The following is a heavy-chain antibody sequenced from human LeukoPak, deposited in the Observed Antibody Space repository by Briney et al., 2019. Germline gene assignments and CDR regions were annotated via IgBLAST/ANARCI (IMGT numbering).Heavy chain of an antibody. CDR3: ARAPDPNFYDRSGFDY. CDR1: GGSISRGAYY. CDR2: IHDSGST. V-gene: IGHV4-31*03. Sequence: PSQTLSLTCTVSGGSISRGAYYWSWIRQHPGKGLEWIGYIHDSGSTYYNPSLKSRVTISVDTSKNQFSLNLSSVTAADTAVYYCARAPDPNFYDRSGFDYWGQGTLITVSS. J-gene: IGHJ4*02. D-gene: IGHD3-22*01.